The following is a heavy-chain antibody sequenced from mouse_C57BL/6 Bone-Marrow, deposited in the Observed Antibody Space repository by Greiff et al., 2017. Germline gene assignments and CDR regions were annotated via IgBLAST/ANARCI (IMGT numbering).Heavy chain of an antibody. CDR1: GYAFSSSW. V-gene: IGHV1-82*01. CDR2: IYPGDGDT. Sequence: VQLQQSGPELVKPGASVTISCKASGYAFSSSWMNWVKQRPGKGLEWIGRIYPGDGDTNYNGKFKGKATLTADKSSSTAYMQLSSLTSEDSAVYFCVLLRDWYFDVWGTGTTVTVSS. J-gene: IGHJ1*03. D-gene: IGHD1-1*01. CDR3: VLLRDWYFDV.